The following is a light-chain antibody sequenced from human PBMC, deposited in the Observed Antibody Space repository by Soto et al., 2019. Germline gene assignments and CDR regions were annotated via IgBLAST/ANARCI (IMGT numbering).Light chain of an antibody. J-gene: IGLJ1*01. V-gene: IGLV2-11*01. CDR3: CSYAGSYTYHA. CDR2: DVS. CDR1: SSDVGGYNY. Sequence: QSALTQPRSVSGSPGQSVTISCTGTSSDVGGYNYVSWYQQHPGKAPKLMIYDVSKRPSGVPDRFSGSKSGNTASLTISGLQAEDEADYYCCSYAGSYTYHAFGTVTKVIVL.